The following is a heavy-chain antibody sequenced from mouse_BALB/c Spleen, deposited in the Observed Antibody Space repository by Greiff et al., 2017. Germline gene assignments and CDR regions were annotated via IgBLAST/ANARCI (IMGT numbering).Heavy chain of an antibody. D-gene: IGHD4-1*01. CDR1: GFTFSSFG. V-gene: IGHV5-17*02. J-gene: IGHJ4*01. Sequence: DVMLVESGGGLVQPGGSRKLSCAASGFTFSSFGMHWVRQAPEKGLEWVAYISSGSSTIYYADTVKGRFTISRDNPKNTLFLQMISLRSEDTAMYYCARYLTVFYAMDYWGQGTSVTVSS. CDR2: ISSGSSTI. CDR3: ARYLTVFYAMDY.